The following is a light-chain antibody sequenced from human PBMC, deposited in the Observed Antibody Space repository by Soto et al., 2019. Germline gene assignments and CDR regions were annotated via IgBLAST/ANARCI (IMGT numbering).Light chain of an antibody. Sequence: DIQMTQSPSSVSASVVDRVTITFRASQGISSWLAWYQQKPGRAPKLLIYDASNLEAGVPSRFRGSGSGTDFTFTISRLQPEDIATYYCQQYENLPTFGQGTRLEIK. J-gene: IGKJ5*01. CDR3: QQYENLPT. CDR1: QGISSW. V-gene: IGKV1-33*01. CDR2: DAS.